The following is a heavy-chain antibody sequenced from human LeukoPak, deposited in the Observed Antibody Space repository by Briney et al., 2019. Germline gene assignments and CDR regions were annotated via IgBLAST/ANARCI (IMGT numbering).Heavy chain of an antibody. V-gene: IGHV3-74*01. CDR3: ATQGGY. D-gene: IGHD3-16*01. CDR2: LSPDGSKT. Sequence: PGGSLRLSCVASGLTLSNLWMHWVRQVPGQGLVWVSRLSPDGSKTRYADFVKGRFITSRDNAKNTVYLQLTTLGVDDTAIYYCATQGGYWGQGTLVAVSS. J-gene: IGHJ4*02. CDR1: GLTLSNLW.